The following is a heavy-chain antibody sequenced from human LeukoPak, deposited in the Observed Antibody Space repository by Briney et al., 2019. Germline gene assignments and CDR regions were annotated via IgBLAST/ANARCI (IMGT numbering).Heavy chain of an antibody. J-gene: IGHJ4*02. Sequence: ASVKVSCTASGYTFTSYYMHWVRQAPGQGLEWMGWINPNSGDRNYAQKFQGRVTMTRDTSISTAYMELSRLRSDDTAVCYCARVYDIFGSGSHSDFWGQGTLVTVSS. CDR2: INPNSGDR. CDR1: GYTFTSYY. V-gene: IGHV1-2*02. D-gene: IGHD3-10*01. CDR3: ARVYDIFGSGSHSDF.